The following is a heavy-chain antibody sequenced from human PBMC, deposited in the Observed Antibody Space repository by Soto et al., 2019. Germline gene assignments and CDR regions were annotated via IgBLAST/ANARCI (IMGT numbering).Heavy chain of an antibody. V-gene: IGHV3-21*01. D-gene: IGHD3-10*01. CDR1: GFTFSSYS. CDR3: ARVTMVRLEHYYYYYGMDV. CDR2: ISSSSYI. J-gene: IGHJ6*02. Sequence: PGGSLRLSCAASGFTFSSYSMNWVRQAPGKGLEWVSSISSSSYIYYADSVKGRFTISRDNAKNSLYLQMNSLRAEDTAVYYCARVTMVRLEHYYYYYGMDVWGQGTTVTVSS.